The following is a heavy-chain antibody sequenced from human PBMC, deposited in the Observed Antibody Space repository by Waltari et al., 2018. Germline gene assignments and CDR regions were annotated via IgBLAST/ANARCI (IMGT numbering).Heavy chain of an antibody. Sequence: QVQLQESGPGLVKPSETLSLPCTVSGGSISSYYWSWIRQPPGKGLEWIGYIYYSGSTNYNPSLKSRVTISVDTSKNQFSLKLSSVTAADTAVYYCARRPILSAPARHNWYFDLWGRGTLVTVSS. J-gene: IGHJ2*01. V-gene: IGHV4-59*01. D-gene: IGHD2-2*02. CDR2: IYYSGST. CDR1: GGSISSYY. CDR3: ARRPILSAPARHNWYFDL.